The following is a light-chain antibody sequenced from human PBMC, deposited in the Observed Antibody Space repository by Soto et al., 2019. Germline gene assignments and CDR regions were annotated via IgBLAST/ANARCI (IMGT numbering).Light chain of an antibody. CDR1: QSVSTN. CDR3: QQYDIWPTT. V-gene: IGKV3-15*01. CDR2: GAS. J-gene: IGKJ1*01. Sequence: EIVMTQSPAILSVSPGEGATLSCRASQSVSTNLAWFQQKPGQTPRLLFNGASTRATGIPARFTGSGSGTEFILTISSLQSEDFAVYYCQQYDIWPTTFGQGTKV.